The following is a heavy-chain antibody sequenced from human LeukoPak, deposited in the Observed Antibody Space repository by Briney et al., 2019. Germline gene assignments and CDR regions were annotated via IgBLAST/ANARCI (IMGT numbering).Heavy chain of an antibody. J-gene: IGHJ6*02. D-gene: IGHD1-14*01. CDR2: ISGSGGST. Sequence: PGGSLRLSCAASGFTFSSYAMSWVRQAPGKGLEWVSAISGSGGSTYYADSVKGRFTISRDNSKNTLYLQMNSLRAEDTAVYYCARGSLSAPGGYYYYGMDVWGQGTTVTVSS. V-gene: IGHV3-23*01. CDR1: GFTFSSYA. CDR3: ARGSLSAPGGYYYYGMDV.